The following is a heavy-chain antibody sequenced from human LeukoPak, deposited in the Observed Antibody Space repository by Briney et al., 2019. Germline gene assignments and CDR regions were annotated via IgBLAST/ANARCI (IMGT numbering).Heavy chain of an antibody. CDR1: GGSISSSSYY. D-gene: IGHD2-21*02. Sequence: PSETLSLTCTVSGGSISSSSYYWGWIRQPPGKGLEWIGSIYYSGSTYYNPSLKSRVTISVDTSKNQFSLKLSSVTAADTAVYYCARVGDRVAFDIWGQGTMVTVSS. J-gene: IGHJ3*02. CDR2: IYYSGST. V-gene: IGHV4-39*07. CDR3: ARVGDRVAFDI.